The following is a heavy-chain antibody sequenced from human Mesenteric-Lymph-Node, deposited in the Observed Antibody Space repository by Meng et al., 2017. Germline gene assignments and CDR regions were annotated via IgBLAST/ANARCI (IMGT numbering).Heavy chain of an antibody. Sequence: GESLKISCAASGFTFGSAWMTWVRQAPGKGLEWLGSINPHGSATNYVGSVKGRFTISRDNAKNSVYLQMNSLRADDTAVYYCTRDAGWGSLDYWGQGTLVTVSS. V-gene: IGHV3-7*01. J-gene: IGHJ4*02. CDR3: TRDAGWGSLDY. D-gene: IGHD7-27*01. CDR2: INPHGSAT. CDR1: GFTFGSAW.